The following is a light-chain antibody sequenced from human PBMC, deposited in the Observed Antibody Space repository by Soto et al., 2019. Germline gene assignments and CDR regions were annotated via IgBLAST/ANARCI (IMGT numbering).Light chain of an antibody. CDR2: TTS. CDR3: QQYDNLPFT. Sequence: DLRMTQSPCSLSASVGDRVTITCQASQDIKTYLNWYQQKPGKAPKLLIYTTSDLQTGVSSRFSGAGSGTHFTFTITNMQPEDVATYYCQQYDNLPFTFGPGTKVDIK. V-gene: IGKV1-33*01. J-gene: IGKJ3*01. CDR1: QDIKTY.